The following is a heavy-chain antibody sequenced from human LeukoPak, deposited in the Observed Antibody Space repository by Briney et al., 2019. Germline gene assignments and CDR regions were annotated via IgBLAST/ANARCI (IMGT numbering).Heavy chain of an antibody. CDR3: AREGDSSGYLHY. D-gene: IGHD3-22*01. V-gene: IGHV3-7*01. J-gene: IGHJ4*02. CDR1: GFTFSSSW. Sequence: GGSLRLSCAASGFTFSSSWMTWVRQAPGKGLEWVASIREDGSEKTSVDSVKGRFTISRDNAKNSLYLQMDSLRAEDTAVYYCAREGDSSGYLHYWGQGTLVTVSS. CDR2: IREDGSEK.